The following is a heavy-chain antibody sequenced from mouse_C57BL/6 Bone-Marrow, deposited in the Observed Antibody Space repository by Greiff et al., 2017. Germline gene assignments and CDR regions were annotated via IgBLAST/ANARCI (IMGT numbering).Heavy chain of an antibody. D-gene: IGHD4-1*01. CDR3: AERGPPMDY. V-gene: IGHV5-17*01. CDR1: GFTFSDYG. Sequence: EVHLVESGGGLVKPGGSLKLSCAASGFTFSDYGMHWVRQAPEKGLEWVAYISSGSSTIYYADTVKGRFTISRENAKNTLFLQMTSLRAEDTAMYYCAERGPPMDYWGQGTSVTVSS. CDR2: ISSGSSTI. J-gene: IGHJ4*01.